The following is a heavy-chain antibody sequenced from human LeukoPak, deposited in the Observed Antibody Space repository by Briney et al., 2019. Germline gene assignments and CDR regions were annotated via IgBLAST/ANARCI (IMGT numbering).Heavy chain of an antibody. Sequence: GGSLRLSCAASGFTFSSYEMNWVRQAPGKWLEWVSYISSSGSTIYYADSVKGRFTISRDNAKNSLYLQMNSLRAEDTAVYYCARSNFLYYFDYWGQGTLVTVSS. CDR1: GFTFSSYE. J-gene: IGHJ4*02. CDR3: ARSNFLYYFDY. D-gene: IGHD4/OR15-4a*01. CDR2: ISSSGSTI. V-gene: IGHV3-48*03.